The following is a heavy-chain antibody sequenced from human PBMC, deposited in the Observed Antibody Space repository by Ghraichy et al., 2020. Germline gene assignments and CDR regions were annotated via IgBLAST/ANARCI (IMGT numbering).Heavy chain of an antibody. CDR3: ARGGYYYDSRLSTFDY. V-gene: IGHV5-51*01. J-gene: IGHJ4*02. Sequence: GESLNISCKGSGYSFTSYWIGWVRQMPGKGLEWMGIIYPGDSDTRYSPSFQGQVTISADKSISTAYLQWSSLKASDTAMYYCARGGYYYDSRLSTFDYWGQGTLVTVSS. CDR1: GYSFTSYW. D-gene: IGHD3-22*01. CDR2: IYPGDSDT.